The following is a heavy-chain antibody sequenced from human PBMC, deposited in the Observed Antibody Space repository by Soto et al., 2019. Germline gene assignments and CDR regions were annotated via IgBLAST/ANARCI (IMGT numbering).Heavy chain of an antibody. V-gene: IGHV3-64D*06. Sequence: PGGSLRLSCVASGFTFISHTMHWVRQAPGKELEYVSSIYGNAGRTFYADSVKDRFTISRDNSKNTLYLQLSSLRGEDTALYYCVKDIDTHFTFEYWGQGTLVTVSS. CDR2: IYGNAGRT. D-gene: IGHD2-15*01. J-gene: IGHJ4*02. CDR3: VKDIDTHFTFEY. CDR1: GFTFISHT.